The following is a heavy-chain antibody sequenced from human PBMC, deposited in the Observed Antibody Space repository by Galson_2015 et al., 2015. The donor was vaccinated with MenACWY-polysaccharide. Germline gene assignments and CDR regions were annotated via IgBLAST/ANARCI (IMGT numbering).Heavy chain of an antibody. V-gene: IGHV3-53*01. J-gene: IGHJ4*02. CDR2: IYSGGST. CDR1: GFTVSSNY. CDR3: ARGGSAWTFDY. Sequence: SLRLSCAASGFTVSSNYMSWVRQAPGKGLEWVSVIYSGGSTNHADSVKGRFTISRDNSKNTLCLQMNSLRAEDTAVYYCARGGSAWTFDYWGQGTLVTVSS. D-gene: IGHD6-19*01.